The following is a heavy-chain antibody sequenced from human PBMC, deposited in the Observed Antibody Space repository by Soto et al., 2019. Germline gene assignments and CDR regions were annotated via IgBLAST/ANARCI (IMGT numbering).Heavy chain of an antibody. Sequence: QVHLVQSGAEVKKPGASVKVSCKGSGYTFTSYGITWVRQAPGQGLEWMGWISAHNGNTDYAQKLQGRVTVTRDTSTSTAYMELRSVRSDDTAVYYSARGRYGDYWGQGALVTVSS. CDR1: GYTFTSYG. D-gene: IGHD1-1*01. J-gene: IGHJ4*02. CDR2: ISAHNGNT. V-gene: IGHV1-18*01. CDR3: ARGRYGDY.